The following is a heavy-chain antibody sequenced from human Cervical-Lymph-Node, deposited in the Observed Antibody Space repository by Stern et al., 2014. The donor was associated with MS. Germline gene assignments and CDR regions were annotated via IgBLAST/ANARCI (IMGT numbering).Heavy chain of an antibody. D-gene: IGHD2/OR15-2a*01. CDR1: RYTFSTYS. CDR2: INAGNGNT. J-gene: IGHJ6*02. CDR3: ARHFGIVKAYYYYYGMDV. Sequence: QLVQSGAEVKKPGASVKVSCRASRYTFSTYSIHWVRQAPGQRLEWIGWINAGNGNTKYSQKFQDRVTITRDTSANTAYMELSSLRSEDTAVYFCARHFGIVKAYYYYYGMDVWGQGTTVTVSS. V-gene: IGHV1-3*01.